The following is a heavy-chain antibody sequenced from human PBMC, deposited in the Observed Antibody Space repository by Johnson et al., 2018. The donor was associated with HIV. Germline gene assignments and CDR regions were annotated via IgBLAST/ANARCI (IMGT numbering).Heavy chain of an antibody. Sequence: VQLVESGGDLIQPGGSLRLSCAASGFTFGSYAMSWVRQAPGKGLTWVSGISSSGVTIYFADSVKGRFTISRDNAKNSLYLQMNSLRAEDTALYYCARAARSAWYYDSSDAFDIWGQGTMVTVSS. D-gene: IGHD3-22*01. CDR1: GFTFGSYA. CDR3: ARAARSAWYYDSSDAFDI. J-gene: IGHJ3*02. CDR2: ISSSGVTI. V-gene: IGHV3-48*03.